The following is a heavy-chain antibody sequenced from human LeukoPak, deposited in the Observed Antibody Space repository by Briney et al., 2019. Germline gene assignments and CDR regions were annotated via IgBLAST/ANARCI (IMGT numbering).Heavy chain of an antibody. D-gene: IGHD1-26*01. CDR1: GGSISSSSYY. Sequence: SETLSLTCTVSGGSISSSSYYWGWIRQPPGKGLEWIGSLYYSGSTYYNPSLKSRVTISVDTSKNHFSLKLRSVTAADTAVYYCAKHGELLSWFDPWGQGTQVTVSS. CDR3: AKHGELLSWFDP. V-gene: IGHV4-39*01. J-gene: IGHJ5*02. CDR2: LYYSGST.